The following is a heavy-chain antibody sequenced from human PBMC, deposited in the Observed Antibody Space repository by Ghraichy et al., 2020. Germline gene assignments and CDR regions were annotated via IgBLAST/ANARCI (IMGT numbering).Heavy chain of an antibody. D-gene: IGHD5-24*01. V-gene: IGHV3-23*01. CDR2: ISGSGGST. J-gene: IGHJ4*02. CDR1: GFTFSSYA. CDR3: AKGVERWLQKDLSTEFDY. Sequence: GGSLRLSCAASGFTFSSYAMSWVRQAPGKGLEWVSAISGSGGSTYYADSVKGRFTISRDNSKNTLYLQMNSLRAEDTAVYYCAKGVERWLQKDLSTEFDYWGQGTLVTVSS.